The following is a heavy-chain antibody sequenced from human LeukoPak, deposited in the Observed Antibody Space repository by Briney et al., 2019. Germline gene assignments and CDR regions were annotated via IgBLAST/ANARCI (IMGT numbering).Heavy chain of an antibody. J-gene: IGHJ4*02. CDR1: GGTFSSYA. D-gene: IGHD4-23*01. V-gene: IGHV1-69*13. CDR3: ARESDYGGNWGFDY. CDR2: IIPIFGTA. Sequence: ASVKVSCKASGGTFSSYAISWVRQAPGQGLEWMGGIIPIFGTANYAQKFQGRVTITADESTSTAYMELSSLRFEDTAVYYCARESDYGGNWGFDYWGQGTLVTVSS.